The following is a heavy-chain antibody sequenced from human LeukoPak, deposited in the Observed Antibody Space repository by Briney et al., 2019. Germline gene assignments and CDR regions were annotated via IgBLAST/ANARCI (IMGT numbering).Heavy chain of an antibody. J-gene: IGHJ4*02. CDR2: INHSGST. Sequence: PSETLSLTCAVYGGSFSGYYWSWIRQPPGKGLEWIGEINHSGSTNYNPSLKSRVTISVDTSKNQFYLKLSSVTAADTAVYYCARGLRYYLGYFDYWGQGTLVTVSS. D-gene: IGHD3-9*01. CDR1: GGSFSGYY. V-gene: IGHV4-34*01. CDR3: ARGLRYYLGYFDY.